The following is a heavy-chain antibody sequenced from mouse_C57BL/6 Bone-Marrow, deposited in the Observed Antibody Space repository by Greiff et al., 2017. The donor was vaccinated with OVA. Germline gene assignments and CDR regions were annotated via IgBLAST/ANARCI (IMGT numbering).Heavy chain of an antibody. V-gene: IGHV1-81*01. J-gene: IGHJ1*03. CDR2: IYPRSGNT. D-gene: IGHD2-3*01. CDR3: ARGGYDYGYFDV. Sequence: VQLQQSGAELARPGASVKLSCKASGYTFTSYGISWVKQRTGQGLEWIGEIYPRSGNTYYNEKFKGKATLTADKSSSTAYMELRSLTSEDSAVYFCARGGYDYGYFDVWGTGTTVTVSS. CDR1: GYTFTSYG.